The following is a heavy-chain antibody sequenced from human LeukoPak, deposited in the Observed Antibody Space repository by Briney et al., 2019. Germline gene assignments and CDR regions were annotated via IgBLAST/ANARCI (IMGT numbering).Heavy chain of an antibody. CDR1: GFTFSSYA. D-gene: IGHD3-10*01. V-gene: IGHV3-30*01. J-gene: IGHJ4*02. CDR2: ISYDGSDK. CDR3: ARGGPGGGTPNYYFDY. Sequence: GGSLRLSCAASGFTFSSYAMHWVRQAPGKGLEWVAVISYDGSDKYYADSVKGRFTISRDNSKNTLYLQMNSLRADDTAVYYCARGGPGGGTPNYYFDYWGQGTLVTVSS.